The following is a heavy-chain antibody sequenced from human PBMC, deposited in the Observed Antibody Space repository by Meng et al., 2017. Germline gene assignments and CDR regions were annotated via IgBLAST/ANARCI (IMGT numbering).Heavy chain of an antibody. CDR1: GGSISSYY. Sequence: SETLSLTCTVSGGSISSYYWSWIRQPAGKGLEWIGRIYTSGSTNYNPSLKSRVTMSVDTSKNQFSLTLSSVTAADTAVYYCARHGTFTYYYDSSSYPYNWFDPWGQGTLVTVSS. CDR2: IYTSGST. V-gene: IGHV4-4*07. J-gene: IGHJ5*02. CDR3: ARHGTFTYYYDSSSYPYNWFDP. D-gene: IGHD3-22*01.